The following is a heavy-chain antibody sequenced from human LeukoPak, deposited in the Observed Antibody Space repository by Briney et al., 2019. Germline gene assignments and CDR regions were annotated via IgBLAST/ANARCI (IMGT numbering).Heavy chain of an antibody. V-gene: IGHV4-59*01. CDR1: GGSISGYY. CDR2: IYYSGST. CDR3: AREGTAGTAFDI. Sequence: SETLSLTCTVSGGSISGYYWSWIRQPSGKGLEWIAYIYYSGSTNYNPSLKSRVTISVDTSKKQFSLKLSSVTAADTAVYYCAREGTAGTAFDIWGQGTMVTVSS. J-gene: IGHJ3*02. D-gene: IGHD6-13*01.